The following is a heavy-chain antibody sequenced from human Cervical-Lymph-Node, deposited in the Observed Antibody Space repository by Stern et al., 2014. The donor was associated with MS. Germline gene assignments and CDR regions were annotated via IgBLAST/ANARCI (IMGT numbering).Heavy chain of an antibody. J-gene: IGHJ4*02. V-gene: IGHV3-30*18. CDR2: ISYDGSNK. CDR3: AKAVWGYYDSCASDN. Sequence: VQLLESGGGVVQPGRSLRLSCTASGFTFSSYGMHWVRQAPGKGLEWVAVISYDGSNKYYEDFVKGRFTISRDNSKNTLYLQMNSLRTEDTAMYYCAKAVWGYYDSCASDNWGQGTLVTVSS. CDR1: GFTFSSYG. D-gene: IGHD3-22*01.